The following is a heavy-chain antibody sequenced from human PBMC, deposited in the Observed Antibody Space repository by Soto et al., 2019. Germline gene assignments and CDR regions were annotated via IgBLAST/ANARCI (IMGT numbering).Heavy chain of an antibody. CDR3: TRVGKGYSFGQGFDY. V-gene: IGHV3-30-3*01. CDR2: ISHDGVNI. D-gene: IGHD5-18*01. CDR1: GLSISGYA. Sequence: GGSLRLSCVASGLSISGYAMHWVRQAPGKGLEWVAGISHDGVNIHYSDSGKGRFTISRADFKSTLELQMISLRPEDSAVYSCTRVGKGYSFGQGFDYWGRGTLVTVSS. J-gene: IGHJ4*02.